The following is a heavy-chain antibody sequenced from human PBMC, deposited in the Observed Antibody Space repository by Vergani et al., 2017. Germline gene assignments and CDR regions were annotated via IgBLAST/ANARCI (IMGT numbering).Heavy chain of an antibody. J-gene: IGHJ2*01. Sequence: QVQLVESGGGVVQPGRSLRLSCAASGFTFSSYGMHWVRQAPGKGLEWVSVIYSGGSTYYADSVKGRFTISRDNSKNTLYLQMNSLRAEDTAVYYCARASKDLRFLSLVATDYWYFDLWGRGTLVTVSS. CDR1: GFTFSSYG. CDR3: ARASKDLRFLSLVATDYWYFDL. V-gene: IGHV3-NL1*01. D-gene: IGHD3-3*01. CDR2: IYSGGST.